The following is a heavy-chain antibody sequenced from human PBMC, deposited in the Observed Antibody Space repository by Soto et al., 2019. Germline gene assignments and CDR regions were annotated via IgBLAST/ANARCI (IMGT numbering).Heavy chain of an antibody. V-gene: IGHV4-59*12. J-gene: IGHJ5*02. Sequence: SSETLPLTCTVSGGSITSYYWNWIRQPPGKGLEWIGYIYYSGSTNYNPSLKSRVTISIDTSKNQFSLKLSSVTAADTAVYYCARVGYDILTGYSNWFDPWGQGTLVTVSS. CDR1: GGSITSYY. D-gene: IGHD3-9*01. CDR3: ARVGYDILTGYSNWFDP. CDR2: IYYSGST.